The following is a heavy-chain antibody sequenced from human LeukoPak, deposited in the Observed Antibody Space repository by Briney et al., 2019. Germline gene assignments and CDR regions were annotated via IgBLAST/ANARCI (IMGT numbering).Heavy chain of an antibody. V-gene: IGHV3-74*01. J-gene: IGHJ4*02. D-gene: IGHD1/OR15-1a*01. Sequence: PGGSLRLSCVASGFTFNNYGMMWVRQAPGKGLVWVSYINSDGRSTTYADSVKGRFTISRDNAKNTLYLQMSSLRAKAMAVYYYARNSKGMNNWGQGTLVIVSS. CDR3: ARNSKGMNN. CDR1: GFTFNNYG. CDR2: INSDGRST.